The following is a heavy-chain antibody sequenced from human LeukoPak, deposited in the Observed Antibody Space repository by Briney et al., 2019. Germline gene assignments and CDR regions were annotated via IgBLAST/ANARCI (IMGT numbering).Heavy chain of an antibody. D-gene: IGHD5-12*01. J-gene: IGHJ4*02. Sequence: GGSLRLSCAASGFTFSSYAMSWVRQAPGKGLEWVSVISSNSGGTYYADSVKGRVSISRDNSKNTMYLEMNSLRAEDTAVYYCAKGGYSGYAWFDYWGQXTLVTVSS. V-gene: IGHV3-23*01. CDR2: ISSNSGGT. CDR3: AKGGYSGYAWFDY. CDR1: GFTFSSYA.